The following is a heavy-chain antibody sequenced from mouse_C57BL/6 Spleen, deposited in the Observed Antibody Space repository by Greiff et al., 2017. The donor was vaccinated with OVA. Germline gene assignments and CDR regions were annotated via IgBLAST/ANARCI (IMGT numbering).Heavy chain of an antibody. CDR3: ARGDWYFDV. J-gene: IGHJ1*03. Sequence: QVQLQQPGAELVRPGSSVKLSCQASGSTFTSYWMDWVKQRPGQGLEWIGNIYPSDSETHYKQTFKSKATLTVDKSSSTVYMQLSSLTSEDSAVYYCARGDWYFDVWGTGTTVTVSS. CDR2: IYPSDSET. CDR1: GSTFTSYW. V-gene: IGHV1-61*01.